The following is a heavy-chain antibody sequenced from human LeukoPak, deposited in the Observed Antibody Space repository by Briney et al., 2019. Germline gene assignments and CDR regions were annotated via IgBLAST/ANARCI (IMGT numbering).Heavy chain of an antibody. CDR3: ATSFFDSSAYLPKAFDP. J-gene: IGHJ5*02. Sequence: VSVKVSCKVSGYTLTELSMHWVRQAPGKGLEWMGGFDPEDGETIYAQKFQGRVTMTEDTSTDTASMELSSLRSEDTAVYYCATSFFDSSAYLPKAFDPWGQGTLVTVSS. V-gene: IGHV1-24*01. D-gene: IGHD3-22*01. CDR1: GYTLTELS. CDR2: FDPEDGET.